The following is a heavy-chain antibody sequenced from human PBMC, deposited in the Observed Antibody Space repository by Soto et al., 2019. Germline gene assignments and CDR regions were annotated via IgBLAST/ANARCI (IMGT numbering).Heavy chain of an antibody. J-gene: IGHJ4*02. D-gene: IGHD4-17*01. CDR2: VYYRGRS. CDR3: VSQRTTVPTQAYFDY. V-gene: IGHV4-39*01. Sequence: SETLSLTCTVSGGSVTNSSYYWGWIRESPGKGLEWIGSVYYRGRSYSKSSVKSRVTISVDTSKNRFSLSLNSVTASDTAVYFCVSQRTTVPTQAYFDYWGPGALVTAPQ. CDR1: GGSVTNSSYY.